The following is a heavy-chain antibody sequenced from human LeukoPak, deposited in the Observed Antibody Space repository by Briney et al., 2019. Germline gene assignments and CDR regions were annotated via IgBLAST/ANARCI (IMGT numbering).Heavy chain of an antibody. V-gene: IGHV1-8*01. CDR1: GYTFTSYD. D-gene: IGHD3-10*01. CDR2: MNPNSGNT. CDR3: ARGDVLLWFGELPPYYFDY. J-gene: IGHJ4*02. Sequence: GASVKASCKASGYTFTSYDINWVRQATGQGLEWMGWMNPNSGNTGYAQKFQGRVTMTRNTSISTAYMELSSLRSEDTAVYYCARGDVLLWFGELPPYYFDYWGQGTLVTVSS.